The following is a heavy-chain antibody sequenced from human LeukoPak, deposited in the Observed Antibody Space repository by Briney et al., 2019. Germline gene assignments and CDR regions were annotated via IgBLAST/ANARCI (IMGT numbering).Heavy chain of an antibody. J-gene: IGHJ3*02. CDR3: KRGYAFDI. CDR1: GDSVSSNSAS. CDR2: TYYRSKWYN. Sequence: SQTLSLTCAISGDSVSSNSASWNWITQSPSIDLDWLVRTYYRSKWYNDYAVCVKSRITINSDTSKNQFSLQLNAVTPEETAVYYCKRGYAFDIWGQGPMVTVSS. V-gene: IGHV6-1*01.